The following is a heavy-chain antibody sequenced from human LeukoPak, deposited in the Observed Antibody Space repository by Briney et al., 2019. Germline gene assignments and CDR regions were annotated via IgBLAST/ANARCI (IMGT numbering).Heavy chain of an antibody. J-gene: IGHJ4*02. D-gene: IGHD5-12*01. V-gene: IGHV3-15*01. CDR1: GFTFTNAW. CDR2: IKSKTYGGTT. CDR3: TTAGYSGYDWNY. Sequence: PGGSLRLSCAASGFTFTNAWMTWVRQAPGKGLEWVGRIKSKTYGGTTDYAAPVKGRFTISRDDSKNTLYLQMNSLKTEDTAIYYCTTAGYSGYDWNYWGQGALVTVSS.